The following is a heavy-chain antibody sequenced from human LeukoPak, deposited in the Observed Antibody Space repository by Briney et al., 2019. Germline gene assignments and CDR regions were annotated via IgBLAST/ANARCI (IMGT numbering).Heavy chain of an antibody. J-gene: IGHJ5*02. CDR2: IYYSGST. CDR3: ARGIAVAGTVWFDP. CDR1: GGSISSYY. V-gene: IGHV4-59*01. Sequence: SETLSLTCTVSGGSISSYYWSWIRQPPGKGLEWIGYIYYSGSTNYNPSLKSRVTISVDTSKNQFSLKLSSVTAAATAVYYCARGIAVAGTVWFDPWGQGTLVTVSS. D-gene: IGHD6-19*01.